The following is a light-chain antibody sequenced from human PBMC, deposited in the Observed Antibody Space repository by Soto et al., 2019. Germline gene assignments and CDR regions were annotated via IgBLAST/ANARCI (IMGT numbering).Light chain of an antibody. CDR1: QSIRPW. CDR3: QQYHSYWT. V-gene: IGKV1-5*01. J-gene: IGKJ1*01. Sequence: DIQMTQSPSTLSASVGDRVTITCRASQSIRPWLAWYQQKPGEAPKLLIYDASSLESVVPSMFSGSGSGTEFTIIISILQPDYFATYYCQQYHSYWTFGQGTKVEIK. CDR2: DAS.